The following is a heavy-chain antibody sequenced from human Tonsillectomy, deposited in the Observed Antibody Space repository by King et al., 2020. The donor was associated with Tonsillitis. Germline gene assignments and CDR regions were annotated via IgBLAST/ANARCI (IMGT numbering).Heavy chain of an antibody. CDR3: ARGRSPVY. D-gene: IGHD6-13*01. CDR2: IALSGSP. Sequence: VQLQQWGAGLLKPSETLSLTCAVYGGSFSGYYWTWIRQPPGKGLEWIGEIALSGSPNYNPTLKSRVTISGDTSKTQFSLKLGSVTAADTAVYYCARGRSPVYWGQGTLVAVSS. CDR1: GGSFSGYY. V-gene: IGHV4-34*01. J-gene: IGHJ4*02.